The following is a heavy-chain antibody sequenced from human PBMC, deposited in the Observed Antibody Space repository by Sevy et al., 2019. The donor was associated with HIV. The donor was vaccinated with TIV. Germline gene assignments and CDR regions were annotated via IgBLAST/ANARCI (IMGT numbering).Heavy chain of an antibody. CDR2: ITSSSNYI. D-gene: IGHD3-10*01. CDR3: ARPYGSGSWEAFDV. J-gene: IGHJ3*01. CDR1: GFTFTTYT. Sequence: GGSLRLSRAASGFTFTTYTMNWVRQAPGKGLEWVSSITSSSNYIYYADSVKGRFTISRDNAKDSVYLQMNSLRAEDTAVYYCARPYGSGSWEAFDVWGQGTMVTVSS. V-gene: IGHV3-21*01.